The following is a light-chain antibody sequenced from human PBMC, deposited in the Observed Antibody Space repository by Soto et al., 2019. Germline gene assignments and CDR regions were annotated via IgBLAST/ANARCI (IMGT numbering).Light chain of an antibody. CDR2: KAS. CDR3: QHYNSYPIT. J-gene: IGKJ5*01. CDR1: QTISSW. V-gene: IGKV1-5*03. Sequence: IRMTQSPSTLSGSVGNRVTITCRASQTISSWLAWYQQKPGKAPKLLIYKASTLKSGVPSRFSGSGSGTEFTLTISSLQPDDFATYYCQHYNSYPITFGQGTRL.